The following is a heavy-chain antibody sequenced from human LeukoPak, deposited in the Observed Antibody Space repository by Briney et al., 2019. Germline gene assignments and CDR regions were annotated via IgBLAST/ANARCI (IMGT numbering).Heavy chain of an antibody. CDR3: ARGYGQQLVGFDL. J-gene: IGHJ2*01. CDR1: GFTFSSYA. V-gene: IGHV3-30-3*01. D-gene: IGHD6-13*01. CDR2: ISYDGSNK. Sequence: GGSLRLSCAASGFTFSSYAMSWVRQAPGKGLEWVAVISYDGSNKYYADSVKGRFTISRDNSKNTLYLQMNSLRAEDTAVYYCARGYGQQLVGFDLWGRGTLVTVSS.